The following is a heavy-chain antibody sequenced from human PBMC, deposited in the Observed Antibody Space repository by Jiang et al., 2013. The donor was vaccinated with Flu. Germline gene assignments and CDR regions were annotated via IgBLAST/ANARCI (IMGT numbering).Heavy chain of an antibody. Sequence: EVKKPGASVKVSCKASGYTFTSYYMHWVRQAPGQGLEWMGIINPSGGSTSYAQKFQGRVTMTRDTSTSTVYMELSSLRSEDTAVYYCARAARIVRFLEWLTLGYWGQGTLVTVSS. CDR2: INPSGGST. D-gene: IGHD3-3*01. CDR3: ARAARIVRFLEWLTLGY. J-gene: IGHJ4*02. CDR1: GYTFTSYY. V-gene: IGHV1-46*01.